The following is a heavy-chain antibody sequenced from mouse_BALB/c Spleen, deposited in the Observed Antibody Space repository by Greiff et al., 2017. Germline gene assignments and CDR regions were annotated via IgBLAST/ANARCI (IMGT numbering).Heavy chain of an antibody. V-gene: IGHV1-63*02. J-gene: IGHJ4*01. CDR1: GYTFTNYW. CDR2: IYPGGGYT. Sequence: VQLQQSGAELVRPGTSVKISCKASGYTFTNYWLGWVKQRPGHGLEWIGDIYPGGGYTNYNEKFKGKATLTADTSSSTAYMQLSSLTSEDSAVYFCARCLGQAMAMDYWGQGTSVTVSS. CDR3: ARCLGQAMAMDY. D-gene: IGHD3-2*02.